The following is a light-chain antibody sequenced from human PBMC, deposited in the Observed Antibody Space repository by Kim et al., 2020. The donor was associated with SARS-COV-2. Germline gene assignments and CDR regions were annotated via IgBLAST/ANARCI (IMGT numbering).Light chain of an antibody. V-gene: IGLV3-19*01. Sequence: SSELTQDPAVSVALGQTVRITCQGDSLRSYYASWYQQRPGQAPVLLIYDKNNRPSGIPDRFSGSSSGNTASFIITGAQAEDEAACSCNSRVSGVTHVVF. J-gene: IGLJ3*02. CDR1: SLRSYY. CDR2: DKN. CDR3: NSRVSGVTHVV.